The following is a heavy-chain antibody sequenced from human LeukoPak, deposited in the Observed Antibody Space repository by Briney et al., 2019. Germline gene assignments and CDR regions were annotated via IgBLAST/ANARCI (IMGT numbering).Heavy chain of an antibody. CDR2: ISAGGGST. Sequence: GGSVRLSCAASAYTFSSSPMSWVRQAPGRGLEWVSGISAGGGSTYYADSVQGRFTITRDNSKSTLYLQMNSLRAEDTALYYCVRALRNCGGDCYRRTPFDYWGQGTLVTVSS. J-gene: IGHJ4*02. D-gene: IGHD2-21*02. CDR1: AYTFSSSP. CDR3: VRALRNCGGDCYRRTPFDY. V-gene: IGHV3-23*01.